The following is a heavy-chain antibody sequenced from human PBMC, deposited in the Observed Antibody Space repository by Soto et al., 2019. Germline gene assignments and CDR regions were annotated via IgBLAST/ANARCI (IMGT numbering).Heavy chain of an antibody. J-gene: IGHJ6*02. CDR3: ARHVGLTLTTYYHGMDV. D-gene: IGHD4-17*01. CDR2: IDPSDSYT. Sequence: GESRKISCKGSGYSVTIYWISWVRQMPGKGLEWMGRIDPSDSYTNYSPSFQGHVTISADKSISTAYLQWSSLKASDTAMYYCARHVGLTLTTYYHGMDVWGQGTTVTVSS. CDR1: GYSVTIYW. V-gene: IGHV5-10-1*01.